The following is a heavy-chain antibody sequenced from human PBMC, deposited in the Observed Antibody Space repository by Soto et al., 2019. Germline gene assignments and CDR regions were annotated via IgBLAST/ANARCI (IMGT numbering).Heavy chain of an antibody. CDR1: GGSFSGYY. D-gene: IGHD3-10*01. J-gene: IGHJ6*02. Sequence: SETLSLTCAVYGGSFSGYYWSWIRQPPGKGLEWIGEINHSGSTNYNPSLKSRVTISVDTSKNQFSLKLSSVTAADTAVYYCARGYYDGSGTYYYYGMEVWGQGTTVTVSS. V-gene: IGHV4-34*01. CDR2: INHSGST. CDR3: ARGYYDGSGTYYYYGMEV.